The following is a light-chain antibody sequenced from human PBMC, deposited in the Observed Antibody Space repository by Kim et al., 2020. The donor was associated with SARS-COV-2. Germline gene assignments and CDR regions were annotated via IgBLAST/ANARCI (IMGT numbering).Light chain of an antibody. Sequence: ELTQPPSVSVSPGQTASITCSGDKLGDKYACWYQQKPGQSPVLVIYQDSKRPSGIPERFSGSNSGNTATLTISGTQAMDEADYYCQAWDSSTAVFGGGTQLTVL. J-gene: IGLJ3*02. CDR1: KLGDKY. V-gene: IGLV3-1*01. CDR2: QDS. CDR3: QAWDSSTAV.